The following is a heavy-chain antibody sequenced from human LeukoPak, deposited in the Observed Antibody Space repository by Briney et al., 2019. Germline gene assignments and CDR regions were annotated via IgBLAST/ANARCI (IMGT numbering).Heavy chain of an antibody. J-gene: IGHJ4*02. V-gene: IGHV3-66*01. CDR3: AREDYYFDSSGTHYFDY. CDR1: GFTVRSNY. D-gene: IGHD3-22*01. Sequence: GGSLRLSCAASGFTVRSNYMSWVRQAPGKGLEWVSVIYSGGSTYHADSVKGRFTISRDDSKNTLFLQMNSLRAEDTAVYYCAREDYYFDSSGTHYFDYWGQGALVTVSS. CDR2: IYSGGST.